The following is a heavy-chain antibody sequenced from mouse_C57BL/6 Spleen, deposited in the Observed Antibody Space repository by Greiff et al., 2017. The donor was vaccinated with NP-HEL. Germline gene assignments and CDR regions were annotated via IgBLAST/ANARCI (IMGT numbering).Heavy chain of an antibody. D-gene: IGHD2-4*01. Sequence: VQLQQSGPELVKPGASVKISCKASGYTFTDYYMNWVKQSHGKSLEWIGDINPNNGGTSYNQKFKGKATLTVDKSSSTAYMELRSLTSEDSAVYYCARRYDYDGGFAYWGQGTLVTVSA. J-gene: IGHJ3*01. CDR3: ARRYDYDGGFAY. V-gene: IGHV1-26*01. CDR1: GYTFTDYY. CDR2: INPNNGGT.